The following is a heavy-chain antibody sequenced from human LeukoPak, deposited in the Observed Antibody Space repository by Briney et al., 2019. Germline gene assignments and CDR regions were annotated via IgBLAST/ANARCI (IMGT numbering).Heavy chain of an antibody. Sequence: GGSLRLSCVASGFTFNSYWMHWVRQDPRKGLVWVSRINGDGRNINYADSVRGRFTISRDNAKNTLYLQMNSLRVEDTAVYYCATYSRNNGREFHYWGQGTLVSVSP. CDR3: ATYSRNNGREFHY. J-gene: IGHJ1*01. V-gene: IGHV3-74*01. CDR2: INGDGRNI. D-gene: IGHD6-13*01. CDR1: GFTFNSYW.